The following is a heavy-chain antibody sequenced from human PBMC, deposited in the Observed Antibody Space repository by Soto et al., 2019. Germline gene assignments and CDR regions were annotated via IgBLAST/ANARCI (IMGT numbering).Heavy chain of an antibody. CDR3: ARERNSDSRGYYFEPFDY. CDR1: GFTFSSYD. J-gene: IGHJ4*02. V-gene: IGHV3-13*01. D-gene: IGHD3-22*01. CDR2: IGTAGDT. Sequence: EVQLVESGGGLVQPGGSLRLSCAASGFTFSSYDMHWLRQATGKGLEWVSAIGTAGDTYYPGSVKGRFTISRANAKNSLYLQMNRLRAEDTAVYYCARERNSDSRGYYFEPFDYWGQGTLVTVSS.